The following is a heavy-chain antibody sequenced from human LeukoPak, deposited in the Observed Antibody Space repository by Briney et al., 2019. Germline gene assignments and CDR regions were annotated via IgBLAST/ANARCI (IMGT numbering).Heavy chain of an antibody. J-gene: IGHJ4*02. CDR2: INPNIGGT. D-gene: IGHD2-15*01. V-gene: IGHV1-2*02. CDR3: ARGDCSGVSCYSVDS. CDR1: RYIFTASY. Sequence: ASVKVSCKASRYIFTASYIHWVRQAPRQGLEWMGWINPNIGGTSFAKKFQGRVTLTRATSISTTYLELTGLRSDDTAVYFCARGDCSGVSCYSVDSWGQGTLVTVSS.